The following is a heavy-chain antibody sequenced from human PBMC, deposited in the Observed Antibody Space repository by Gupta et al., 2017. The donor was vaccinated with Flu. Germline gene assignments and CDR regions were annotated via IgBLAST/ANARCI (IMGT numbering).Heavy chain of an antibody. CDR3: AKDRGFGGANYFDY. J-gene: IGHJ4*02. D-gene: IGHD3-10*01. CDR1: INFA. V-gene: IGHV3-23*01. Sequence: INFAMLWVRQAPGRGLGWVPALSGSGSRTYYADPGRGRFTISRDNSKNTLYLQMSSLRAEDTAVYYCAKDRGFGGANYFDYWGQGTLVTVSS. CDR2: LSGSGSRT.